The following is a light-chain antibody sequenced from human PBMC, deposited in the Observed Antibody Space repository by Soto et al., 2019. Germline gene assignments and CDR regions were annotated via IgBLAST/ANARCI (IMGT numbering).Light chain of an antibody. CDR1: SGHSSYA. CDR3: QTWGTGIHVV. CDR2: LNSDGSH. Sequence: QPVLTQSPSASASLGASVKLTCTLSSGHSSYAIAWHQQQPERGPRYLMRLNSDGSHNKGDGIPDRFSGSSSGAERYLTISSLQSEDEAEYYCQTWGTGIHVVFGGGTKVTVL. V-gene: IGLV4-69*01. J-gene: IGLJ2*01.